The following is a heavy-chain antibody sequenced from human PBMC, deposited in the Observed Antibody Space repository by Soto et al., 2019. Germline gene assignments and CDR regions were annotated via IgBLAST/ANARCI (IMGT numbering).Heavy chain of an antibody. J-gene: IGHJ4*02. CDR3: ARHIAGPRTRGFDY. CDR2: IYHSGTT. Sequence: QVHLQESGPGLVKPSGTLSLTCAVSGGSITTNWWSWVRQPPGKGLEWIGEIYHSGTTNYTPSLRGRATISVDKSNNQFSLNLNSVTAADSAIYYCARHIAGPRTRGFDYWGQGNLVTVSS. D-gene: IGHD6-13*01. CDR1: GGSITTNW. V-gene: IGHV4-4*02.